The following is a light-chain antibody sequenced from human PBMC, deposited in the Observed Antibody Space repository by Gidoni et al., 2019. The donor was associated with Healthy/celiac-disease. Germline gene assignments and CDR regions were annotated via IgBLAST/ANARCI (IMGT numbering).Light chain of an antibody. CDR1: SDSVSTSYY. Sequence: QTVVTQEPSFSVSPGGTVTLTCGLSSDSVSTSYYPSWYQQTTGQAPRTLIYSTNTRSSGVPDRFSGSILGNKAALTITGAQADDESDYYCVLYMGSGIPWVFGGGTKLTVL. V-gene: IGLV8-61*01. J-gene: IGLJ3*02. CDR2: STN. CDR3: VLYMGSGIPWV.